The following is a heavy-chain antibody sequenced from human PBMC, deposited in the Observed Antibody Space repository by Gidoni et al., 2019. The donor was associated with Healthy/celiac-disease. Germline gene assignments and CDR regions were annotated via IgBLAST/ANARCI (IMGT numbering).Heavy chain of an antibody. V-gene: IGHV3-15*01. CDR2: IKSKTDGGTT. D-gene: IGHD2-2*01. CDR1: GFTFSNAW. Sequence: EVQLVESGGGLVKPGGSLRLARAAPGFTFSNAWVSWVRQAPGKGLEWVGRIKSKTDGGTTDYAAPVKGRFTISRDDSKNTLYLQMNSLKTEDTAVYYCTTSGPNPAMDVWGQGTTVTVSS. CDR3: TTSGPNPAMDV. J-gene: IGHJ6*02.